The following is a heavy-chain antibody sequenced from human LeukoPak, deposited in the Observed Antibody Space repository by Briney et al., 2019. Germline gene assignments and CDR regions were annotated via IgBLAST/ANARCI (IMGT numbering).Heavy chain of an antibody. CDR1: GSTFSSYW. V-gene: IGHV3-7*04. CDR2: IKQDGSQK. D-gene: IGHD6-13*01. CDR3: ARGSSWYYFDY. J-gene: IGHJ4*02. Sequence: PGGSLRLSCAASGSTFSSYWMSWVRQAPGKGLEWVANIKQDGSQKHYVDSVRGRFTISRDNAKNSLFLQMNSLRAEDTAVYYCARGSSWYYFDYWGQGTLVTVSS.